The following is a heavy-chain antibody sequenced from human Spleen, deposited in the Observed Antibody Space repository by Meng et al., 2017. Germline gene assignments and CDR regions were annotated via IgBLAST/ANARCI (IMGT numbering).Heavy chain of an antibody. CDR1: GFTFSSYA. CDR2: ISKSGGTI. CDR3: AKDWGVAGTDAFDI. D-gene: IGHD6-19*01. V-gene: IGHV3-23*01. J-gene: IGHJ3*02. Sequence: GGSLRLSCAASGFTFSSYAMHWVRQAPGKGLEWVAVISKSGGTIDYSDSAKGRFTISRDNSKNMLYLQMNSLRAEDTAVYHCAKDWGVAGTDAFDIWGQGTMVTVSS.